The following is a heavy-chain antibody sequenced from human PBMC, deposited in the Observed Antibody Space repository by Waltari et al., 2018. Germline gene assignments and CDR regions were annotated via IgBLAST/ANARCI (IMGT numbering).Heavy chain of an antibody. CDR1: GFTVSSNH. J-gene: IGHJ4*02. V-gene: IGHV3-66*02. D-gene: IGHD5-18*01. CDR3: ARARDEDTAMVYFDH. Sequence: EVQLVESGGGLVHPGGSLRLSCAASGFTVSSNHMSGVRQAPGRGREWVSLSYSAGSSYYADSVRGRFSISRDNSKNTLHLQMNSLRAEDTAMYYCARARDEDTAMVYFDHWGQGTLISVSS. CDR2: SYSAGSS.